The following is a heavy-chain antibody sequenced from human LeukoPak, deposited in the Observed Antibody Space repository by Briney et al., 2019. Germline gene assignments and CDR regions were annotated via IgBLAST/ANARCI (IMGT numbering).Heavy chain of an antibody. CDR2: INHSGST. D-gene: IGHD3-16*01. Sequence: NPSETLSLTCAVYGGSFSGYYWSWIRQPPGKGLEWIGEINHSGSTNYNPSLKSRVTISVDTSKNQFSLKLSSVTAADTAVYYCASGAEVYVRGSYRSEYFQHWGQGTLVTVSS. J-gene: IGHJ1*01. CDR1: GGSFSGYY. V-gene: IGHV4-34*01. CDR3: ASGAEVYVRGSYRSEYFQH.